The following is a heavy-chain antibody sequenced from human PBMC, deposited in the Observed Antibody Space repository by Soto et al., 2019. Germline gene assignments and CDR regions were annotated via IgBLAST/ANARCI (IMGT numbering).Heavy chain of an antibody. D-gene: IGHD3-9*01. CDR3: ARDSEYYDIWTGQSRSWFDP. Sequence: GASVKVSCKASGYTFTRDQIHWVRPAPGQGLEWMGMIDPSGGKTNYAQKFQGRVTITEDKSTSTAYMELSSLRSEDTAVYYCARDSEYYDIWTGQSRSWFDPWGQGTLVTVSS. J-gene: IGHJ5*02. V-gene: IGHV1-46*01. CDR2: IDPSGGKT. CDR1: GYTFTRDQ.